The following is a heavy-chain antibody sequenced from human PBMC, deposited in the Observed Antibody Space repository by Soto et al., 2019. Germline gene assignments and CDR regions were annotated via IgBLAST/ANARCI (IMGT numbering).Heavy chain of an antibody. Sequence: GASVKVSCKASGYTFTSYYMHWVRQAPGQGLEWMGIINPSGGSTSHAQKFQGRVTMTRDTSTSTVYMELSSLRSEDTAVYYCARSSTYYDFWSGPYDAFDIWGQGTMVTVSS. CDR1: GYTFTSYY. CDR2: INPSGGST. V-gene: IGHV1-46*03. CDR3: ARSSTYYDFWSGPYDAFDI. J-gene: IGHJ3*02. D-gene: IGHD3-3*01.